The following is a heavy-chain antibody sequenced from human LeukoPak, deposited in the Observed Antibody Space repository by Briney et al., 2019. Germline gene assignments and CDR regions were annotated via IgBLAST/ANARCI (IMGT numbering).Heavy chain of an antibody. CDR2: ISSSSSTI. CDR1: GFTFSSYI. V-gene: IGHV3-48*01. J-gene: IGHJ3*02. Sequence: PGGSLRLSCAAPGFTFSSYIMNWVRQAPGKGLEWVSYISSSSSTIYYADSVKGRFTISRDNAKNSLYLQMNSLRAEDTAVYYCARDTYYYDSSGYNDAFDIWGQGTMVTVSS. D-gene: IGHD3-22*01. CDR3: ARDTYYYDSSGYNDAFDI.